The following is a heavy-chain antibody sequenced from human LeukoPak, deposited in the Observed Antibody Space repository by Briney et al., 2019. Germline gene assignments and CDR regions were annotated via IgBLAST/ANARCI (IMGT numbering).Heavy chain of an antibody. CDR3: ARAGISSGYVD. V-gene: IGHV1-46*01. Sequence: ASVKVSCKATGYTFTSYYMHWVRQAPGQGLEWMGIINPSGGSTSYAQKFQGRVTMTRDTPTSTVYMELSSLRSEDTAVYYCARAGISSGYVDWGQGTLVTVSS. CDR2: INPSGGST. J-gene: IGHJ4*02. CDR1: GYTFTSYY. D-gene: IGHD3-22*01.